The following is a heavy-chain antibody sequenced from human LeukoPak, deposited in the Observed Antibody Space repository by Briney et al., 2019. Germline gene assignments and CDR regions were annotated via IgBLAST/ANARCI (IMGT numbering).Heavy chain of an antibody. CDR3: ARIRHYYDSSGYYPFDY. D-gene: IGHD3-22*01. CDR1: GGSVSSSSYY. CDR2: IYYSGST. V-gene: IGHV4-39*07. J-gene: IGHJ4*02. Sequence: PSETLSLTCTVSGGSVSSSSYYWGWIRQPPGKGLEWIGSIYYSGSTYYNPSLKSRVTISVGTSKNQFSLKLSSVTAADTAVYYCARIRHYYDSSGYYPFDYWGQRTLVTVSS.